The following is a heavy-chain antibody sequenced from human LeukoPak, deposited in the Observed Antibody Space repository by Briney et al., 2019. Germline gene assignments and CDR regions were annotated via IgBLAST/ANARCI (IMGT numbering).Heavy chain of an antibody. J-gene: IGHJ4*02. V-gene: IGHV4-34*01. CDR2: INHSGST. Sequence: SETLSLTCAVYGASFSGYYWSWIRQPPGKGLEWIGEINHSGSTNYNPSLKSRVTISVDTSKNQFSLKLSSVTAADTAVYYCARGVYGEPFDYWGQGTLVTVSS. CDR3: ARGVYGEPFDY. CDR1: GASFSGYY. D-gene: IGHD4-17*01.